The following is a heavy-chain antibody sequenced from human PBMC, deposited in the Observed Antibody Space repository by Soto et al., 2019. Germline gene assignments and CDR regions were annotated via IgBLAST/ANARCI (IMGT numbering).Heavy chain of an antibody. V-gene: IGHV1-58*02. CDR2: IVVGSGNT. Sequence: GASVKVSCKASGYTFTGYYMQWVRQARGQRLEWIGWIVVGSGNTNYAQKFQERVTITRDMSTSTAYMELSSLRSEDTAVYYCAEGMTTVTSEGRGPYWYFDLWGRGTLVTVSS. CDR1: GYTFTGYY. CDR3: AEGMTTVTSEGRGPYWYFDL. D-gene: IGHD4-17*01. J-gene: IGHJ2*01.